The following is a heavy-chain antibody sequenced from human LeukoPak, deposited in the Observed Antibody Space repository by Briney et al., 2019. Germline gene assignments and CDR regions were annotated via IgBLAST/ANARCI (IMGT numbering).Heavy chain of an antibody. CDR2: ISASGGST. CDR3: AKSIIDY. D-gene: IGHD2-21*01. CDR1: GFTFSSYA. Sequence: GGSLRLSCAASGFTFSSYAMSWVRQAPGKGLEWVSTISASGGSTYYVDSVKGRFTISRDNSKNTLSLQMNSLRTEDTAVYYCAKSIIDYWGQGTLVTVSS. V-gene: IGHV3-23*01. J-gene: IGHJ4*02.